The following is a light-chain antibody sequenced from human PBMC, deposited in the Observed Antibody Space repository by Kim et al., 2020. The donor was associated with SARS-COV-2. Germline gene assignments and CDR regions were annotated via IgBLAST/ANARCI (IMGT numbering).Light chain of an antibody. CDR2: QDN. J-gene: IGLJ3*02. Sequence: SGSPGQTASITRSGHKLGDKYACWYQQKPGQSPVLVIHQDNKRPSGIPERFSGSNSGNTATLTISGTQALDEADYYCQAWDSSTWVFGGGTQLTVL. CDR3: QAWDSSTWV. V-gene: IGLV3-1*01. CDR1: KLGDKY.